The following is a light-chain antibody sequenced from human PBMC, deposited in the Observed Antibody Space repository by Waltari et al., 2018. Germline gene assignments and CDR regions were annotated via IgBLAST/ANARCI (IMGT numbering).Light chain of an antibody. J-gene: IGLJ1*01. CDR3: QAWDSSAFV. CDR2: RDD. V-gene: IGLV3-1*01. CDR1: KLGSKY. Sequence: SYEVTQPPSVSVSPRQRATITCSGDKLGSKYVSWYQQKSGQSPVLVIYRDDKRPSGIPVRFSGSNSGNTATLTISGTQPMDEADYYCQAWDSSAFVFGAGTKVTVL.